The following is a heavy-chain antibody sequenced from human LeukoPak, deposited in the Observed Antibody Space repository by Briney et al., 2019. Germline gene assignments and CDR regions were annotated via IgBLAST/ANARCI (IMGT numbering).Heavy chain of an antibody. CDR3: AKDWDYDSSGPDY. J-gene: IGHJ4*02. Sequence: GGSLRLSCAASGFTFSSYAMSWVRQAPGKGLEWVSAISGSGGSTYYADSVKGRFTISRDNSKNTLYLQMNSLRAEDRAVYYCAKDWDYDSSGPDYWGQGTLVTVSS. CDR1: GFTFSSYA. D-gene: IGHD3-22*01. CDR2: ISGSGGST. V-gene: IGHV3-23*01.